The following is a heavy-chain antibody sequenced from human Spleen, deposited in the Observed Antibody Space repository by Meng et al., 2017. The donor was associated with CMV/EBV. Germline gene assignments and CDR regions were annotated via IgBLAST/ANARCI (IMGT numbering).Heavy chain of an antibody. J-gene: IGHJ3*02. D-gene: IGHD2-2*01. Sequence: SETLSLTCTVSGGSISSGDYYWSWIRQPPGKGLEWIGYIYYSGSTYYNPSLKSRVTISVDTSKNQFSLKLSSVTAADTAVHYCAREQEGIVVVPAAPGGDAFDIWGQGTMVTVSS. V-gene: IGHV4-30-4*08. CDR2: IYYSGST. CDR1: GGSISSGDYY. CDR3: AREQEGIVVVPAAPGGDAFDI.